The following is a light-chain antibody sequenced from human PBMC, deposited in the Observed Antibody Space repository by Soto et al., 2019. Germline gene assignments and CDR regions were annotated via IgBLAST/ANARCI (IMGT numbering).Light chain of an antibody. CDR3: QQYGSSPLT. V-gene: IGKV3-20*01. CDR1: QSVNSNY. J-gene: IGKJ4*01. CDR2: GIS. Sequence: DIVLTQSPGTLSLSPGERATLSCRASQSVNSNYLAWYQQHPGQPPRLLIYGISTRATGIPARFSGSGSGTDFTLTISRLEAEDFAVYYCQQYGSSPLTFGGGTKVHIK.